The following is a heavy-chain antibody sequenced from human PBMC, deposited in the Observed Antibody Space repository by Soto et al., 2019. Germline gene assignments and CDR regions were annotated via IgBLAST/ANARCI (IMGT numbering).Heavy chain of an antibody. CDR2: IYYSGST. V-gene: IGHV4-31*03. D-gene: IGHD3-16*01. J-gene: IGHJ6*02. Sequence: SETLSLTCTVSGGFISSGGYYWSWIRQHPGKGLEWIGYIYYSGSTYYNPSLKSRVTISVDTSKNQFSLKLSSVTAADTAVYYCAREGAGRGYYYYGMDVWGQGTTVTVSS. CDR3: AREGAGRGYYYYGMDV. CDR1: GGFISSGGYY.